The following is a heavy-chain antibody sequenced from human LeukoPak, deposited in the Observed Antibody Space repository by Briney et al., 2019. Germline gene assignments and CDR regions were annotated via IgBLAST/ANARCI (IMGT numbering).Heavy chain of an antibody. J-gene: IGHJ4*02. D-gene: IGHD4-17*01. Sequence: GGSLRLSCAASGFTFSSYGMHWVRQAPGKGLEWVAVISSDGSIKHYADSVKGRFTISRDNSKSTLYLQMNGLRSEDTAVYSCAIDLYGDWGQGTLVTVSS. CDR1: GFTFSSYG. CDR2: ISSDGSIK. CDR3: AIDLYGD. V-gene: IGHV3-30*03.